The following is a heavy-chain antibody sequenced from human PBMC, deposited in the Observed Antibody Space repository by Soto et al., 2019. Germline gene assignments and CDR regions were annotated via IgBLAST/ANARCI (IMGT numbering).Heavy chain of an antibody. CDR1: GFTFTRYS. CDR2: ISSTTNYI. Sequence: LRLSCAAPGFTFTRYSMDWVRQAPGKGLEWVSSISSTTNYIYYGDSMKGRFTISRDNAKNSLYLEMNSLRAEDTAVYYCARESEDLTSNFDYWGQGALVTVSS. CDR3: ARESEDLTSNFDY. V-gene: IGHV3-21*06. J-gene: IGHJ4*02.